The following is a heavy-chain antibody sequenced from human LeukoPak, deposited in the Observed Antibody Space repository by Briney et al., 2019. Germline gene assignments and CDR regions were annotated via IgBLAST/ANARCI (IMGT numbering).Heavy chain of an antibody. CDR3: ARGPKYYDTSGYSPLFDY. CDR2: ISSSDNTI. V-gene: IGHV3-11*01. J-gene: IGHJ4*02. Sequence: PGGSLRLSCAASGFTFSDYYMSRIRQAPGKGLEWVSYISSSDNTIHYADSVKGRFTISRDNAKNSLYLQMNSLRDEDTAVYYCARGPKYYDTSGYSPLFDYWGQGTLVTVSS. D-gene: IGHD3-22*01. CDR1: GFTFSDYY.